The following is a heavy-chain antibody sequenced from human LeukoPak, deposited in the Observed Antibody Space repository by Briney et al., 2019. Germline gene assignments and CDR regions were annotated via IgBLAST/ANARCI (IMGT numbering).Heavy chain of an antibody. CDR1: GYTFTGYY. CDR2: INPNSGGT. CDR3: ARDRGDPLYCSSTSCYIGYYYMDV. V-gene: IGHV1-2*02. D-gene: IGHD2-2*02. J-gene: IGHJ6*03. Sequence: ASVKVSCKASGYTFTGYYMHWVRQAPGQGLEWMGWINPNSGGTNYAQKFQGRVTMTRDTSISTAYMELSRLRSDDTAVYYCARDRGDPLYCSSTSCYIGYYYMDVWGKGTTVTVSS.